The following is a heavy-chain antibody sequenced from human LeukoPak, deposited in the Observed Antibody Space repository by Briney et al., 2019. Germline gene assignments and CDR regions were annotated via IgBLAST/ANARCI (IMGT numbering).Heavy chain of an antibody. V-gene: IGHV4-4*02. CDR3: AREGSMGYCSSTSCYRGFDY. J-gene: IGHJ4*02. CDR2: IYHSGNT. D-gene: IGHD2-2*02. Sequence: SETLSLTCAVSGGSISSSNWWSWVRQPPGKGLEWIGEIYHSGNTNYNPSLKSRVTISVDKSKNQFSLRLSSVTAADTAVYYCAREGSMGYCSSTSCYRGFDYWGQGTLVTVSS. CDR1: GGSISSSNW.